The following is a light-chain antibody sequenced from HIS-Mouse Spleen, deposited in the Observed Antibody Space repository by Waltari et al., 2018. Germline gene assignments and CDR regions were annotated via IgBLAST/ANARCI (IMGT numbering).Light chain of an antibody. Sequence: DVVMTQSPLSLPVTLGQPASISCRSSQSLVHSDGNTYLNWCQQRPGQSPRRLIYKVSNRDSGVPDRFSGSGSGTDFTLKISRVEAEDVGVYYCMQGTHWPPTFGGGTKVEIK. CDR3: MQGTHWPPT. J-gene: IGKJ4*01. V-gene: IGKV2-30*02. CDR1: QSLVHSDGNTY. CDR2: KVS.